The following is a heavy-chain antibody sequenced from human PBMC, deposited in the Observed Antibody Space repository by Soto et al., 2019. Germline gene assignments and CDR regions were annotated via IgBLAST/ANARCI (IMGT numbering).Heavy chain of an antibody. D-gene: IGHD1-26*01. V-gene: IGHV3-9*01. CDR2: ISWNSGGI. Sequence: EVQLVESGGGLVQPGRSLRLSCAASGFTFDDYAMHWVRQAPGKGLEWVSGISWNSGGIGYADSVKGRFTISRDNAKNXXYLQMNSLRAEDTALYYCVKDRGGSYDYYYYGMDVWGQGTTVTVSS. CDR3: VKDRGGSYDYYYYGMDV. J-gene: IGHJ6*02. CDR1: GFTFDDYA.